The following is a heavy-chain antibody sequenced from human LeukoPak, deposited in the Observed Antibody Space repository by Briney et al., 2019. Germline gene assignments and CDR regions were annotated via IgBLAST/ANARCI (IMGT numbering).Heavy chain of an antibody. CDR2: ISSSGNTI. J-gene: IGHJ4*02. D-gene: IGHD7-27*01. Sequence: GGSLRLSCAASGFSCSDYYMSWIRQAPGKGLQWVSYISSSGNTIYYSDSVKDRFTISRDNSKNTLYLQMNSLRAEDTAVYYCAKAFSALGYFDYWGQGTLVTVSS. CDR1: GFSCSDYY. V-gene: IGHV3-11*04. CDR3: AKAFSALGYFDY.